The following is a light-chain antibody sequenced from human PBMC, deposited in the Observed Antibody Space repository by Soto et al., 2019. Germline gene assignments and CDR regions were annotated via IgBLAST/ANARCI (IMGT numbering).Light chain of an antibody. CDR1: QSVRTN. J-gene: IGKJ1*01. Sequence: EIVMTQSPATLSVSPGERAILSCRASQSVRTNLAWYQQKPGQAPRLLIYGASTRATGIPARFSGSGSGTEFTLTISSLQSEDFAVYYCQQYNNWPPWTFGQGTKVDIK. V-gene: IGKV3-15*01. CDR2: GAS. CDR3: QQYNNWPPWT.